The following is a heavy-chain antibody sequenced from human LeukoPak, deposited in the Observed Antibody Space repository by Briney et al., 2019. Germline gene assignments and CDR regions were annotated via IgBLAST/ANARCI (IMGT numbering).Heavy chain of an antibody. CDR1: GGSFGGYY. CDR3: ARGGRAMVRSPRA. CDR2: INHSGST. D-gene: IGHD3-10*01. J-gene: IGHJ4*02. V-gene: IGHV4-34*01. Sequence: PSETLSLTCAVYGGSFGGYYWSWIRQPPGKGLEWIGEINHSGSTNYNPSLKSRVTISVDTSKNQFSLKLSSVTAADTAVYYCARGGRAMVRSPRAWGQGTLVTVSS.